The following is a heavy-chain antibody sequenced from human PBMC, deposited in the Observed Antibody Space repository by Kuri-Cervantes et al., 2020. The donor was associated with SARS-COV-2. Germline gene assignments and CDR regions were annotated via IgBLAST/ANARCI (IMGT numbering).Heavy chain of an antibody. CDR3: ARSDYGDYVLDY. V-gene: IGHV4-31*03. CDR2: IYYSGST. Sequence: LRLSCTVSGGSISSGGYYRSWIRQHPGKGLEWIGYIYYSGSTYYNPSLKSRVTISVDTSKNQFSLKLSSVTAADTAVYYCARSDYGDYVLDYWGQGTLVTVSS. D-gene: IGHD4-17*01. CDR1: GGSISSGGYY. J-gene: IGHJ4*02.